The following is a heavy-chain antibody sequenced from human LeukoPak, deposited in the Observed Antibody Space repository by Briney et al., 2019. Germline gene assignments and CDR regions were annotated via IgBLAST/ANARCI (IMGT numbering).Heavy chain of an antibody. CDR1: GFMFSNYA. CDR3: AKGGRVTPFDY. D-gene: IGHD3-16*01. J-gene: IGHJ4*02. CDR2: ISGSGGSA. V-gene: IGHV3-23*01. Sequence: SGGSLRLSCAASGFMFSNYAMSWVRQAPGKGLEWVSAISGSGGSAYYADSVKGRFTISRHNSKNTLYLQMNSLRAEDTAIYYCAKGGRVTPFDYWGQGTLVTVSS.